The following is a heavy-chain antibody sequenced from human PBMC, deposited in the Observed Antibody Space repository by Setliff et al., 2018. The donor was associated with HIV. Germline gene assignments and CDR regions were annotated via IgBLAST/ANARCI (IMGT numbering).Heavy chain of an antibody. CDR3: ALTPYSSSSLSY. CDR1: GFTFSSYW. CDR2: INSDGSST. Sequence: RLSCAASGFTFSSYWMHWVRQAPGKGLVWVSRINSDGSSTSYAYSVKGRFTISRDNAKNTLYLQMNSLRAEDTAVYYCALTPYSSSSLSYWGQGNLVTVSS. D-gene: IGHD6-6*01. J-gene: IGHJ4*02. V-gene: IGHV3-74*01.